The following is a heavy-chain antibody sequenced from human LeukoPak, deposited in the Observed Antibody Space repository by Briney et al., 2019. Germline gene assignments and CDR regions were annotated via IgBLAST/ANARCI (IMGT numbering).Heavy chain of an antibody. V-gene: IGHV4-61*02. D-gene: IGHD2-2*01. J-gene: IGHJ4*02. CDR2: IYTSGST. CDR3: XXXVVVIPAARNYFDS. CDR1: GGSISSVGYF. Sequence: PSETLSLTCTVFGGSISSVGYFWSWIRQPAGKGLEWIGRIYTSGSTNYNPSLKSRVTISVDTSKNQFSLKLTSLTAADTAVYXXXXXVVVIPAARNYFDSWGQGTLVTVSS.